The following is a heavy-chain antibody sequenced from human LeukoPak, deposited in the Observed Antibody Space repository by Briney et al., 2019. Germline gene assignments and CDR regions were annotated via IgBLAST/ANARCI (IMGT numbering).Heavy chain of an antibody. Sequence: SETLSLTCTVSGVSISSYYRSWIRQPPGKGLEWIAHIYYSGSTNYNPSLKSRVTISVDTSKNQFSLKLSSVTAADTAVYYCARGGGSGTYYYYMDVWGKGTTVTISS. CDR2: IYYSGST. V-gene: IGHV4-59*01. CDR1: GVSISSYY. CDR3: ARGGGSGTYYYYMDV. D-gene: IGHD6-19*01. J-gene: IGHJ6*03.